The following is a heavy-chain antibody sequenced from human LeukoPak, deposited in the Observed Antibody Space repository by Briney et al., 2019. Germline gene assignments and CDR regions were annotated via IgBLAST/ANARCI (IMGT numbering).Heavy chain of an antibody. Sequence: GGSLRLSCAASGFTFSNYNMNWVRQAPGKAMKGVSSITRSSTYIFYADSVKGRFTIPRDNSKNSLYLQMDSLGPEDTAVYYCARDPYSGSYGNEYYYYMDVWGKGTTVTISS. V-gene: IGHV3-21*01. D-gene: IGHD1-26*01. CDR2: ITRSSTYI. CDR1: GFTFSNYN. CDR3: ARDPYSGSYGNEYYYYMDV. J-gene: IGHJ6*03.